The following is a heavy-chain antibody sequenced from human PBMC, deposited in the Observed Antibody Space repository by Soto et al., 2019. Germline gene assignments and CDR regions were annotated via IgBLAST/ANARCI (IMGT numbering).Heavy chain of an antibody. D-gene: IGHD2-2*01. CDR3: AREDRDRETGLVPAAIDGMDV. V-gene: IGHV1-69*08. J-gene: IGHJ6*02. CDR2: IIPILGIA. CDR1: GGTFSRYS. Sequence: QVQLVQSGAEVKKPGSSVKVSCKASGGTFSRYSITWGRQAPGHGLEWIGRIIPILGIASYAQKFQGRVTITADESTRTAYMELSSLRSDDTAVYYCAREDRDRETGLVPAAIDGMDVWGQGTTVTVSS.